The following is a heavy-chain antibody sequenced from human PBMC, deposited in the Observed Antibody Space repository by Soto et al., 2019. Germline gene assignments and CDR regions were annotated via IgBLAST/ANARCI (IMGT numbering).Heavy chain of an antibody. Sequence: ASVKVSCKASGYTFTSYSISWVRQAPGQGLEWMGWISAYNGNTNYAQMLQGRVTMTTDTSTSTAYMELRSLRSDDTAVYYCASQYYDILTGYQEVDYWGQGTLVTVSS. V-gene: IGHV1-18*01. CDR2: ISAYNGNT. D-gene: IGHD3-9*01. J-gene: IGHJ4*02. CDR3: ASQYYDILTGYQEVDY. CDR1: GYTFTSYS.